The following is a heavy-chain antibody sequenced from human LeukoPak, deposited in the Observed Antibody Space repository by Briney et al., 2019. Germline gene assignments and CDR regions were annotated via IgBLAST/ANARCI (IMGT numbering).Heavy chain of an antibody. Sequence: SETLSLTCTVSGGSLRSYHWSWIRQPPGKGLEWIGYIYHSGSTNYNPSLKSRVTISVDTSKNQFSLTLLSVTAADTAVYYCARDRTVAVDTGFYYYGMDVWGKGTTVTVSS. CDR3: ARDRTVAVDTGFYYYGMDV. J-gene: IGHJ6*04. V-gene: IGHV4-59*01. CDR1: GGSLRSYH. CDR2: IYHSGST. D-gene: IGHD1-1*01.